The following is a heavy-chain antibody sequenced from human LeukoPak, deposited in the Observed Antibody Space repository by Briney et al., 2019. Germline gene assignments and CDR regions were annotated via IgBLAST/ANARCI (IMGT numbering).Heavy chain of an antibody. CDR2: IIPILGIA. D-gene: IGHD2-2*01. V-gene: IGHV1-69*04. J-gene: IGHJ5*02. CDR1: GGTFSSYT. Sequence: SVKVSCKASGGTFSSYTISWVRQAPGQGLEWMGRIIPILGIANYAQKFQGRVTITADKSTSTAYMELSSLRSEDTAVYYCARDPPERGEYQLLSNWFDPWGQGTLVTVSS. CDR3: ARDPPERGEYQLLSNWFDP.